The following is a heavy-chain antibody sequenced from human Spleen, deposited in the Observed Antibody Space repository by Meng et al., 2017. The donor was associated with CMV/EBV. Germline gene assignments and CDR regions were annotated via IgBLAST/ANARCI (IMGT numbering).Heavy chain of an antibody. J-gene: IGHJ6*02. D-gene: IGHD2-2*01. CDR1: GFTFSSYA. CDR3: AKGSIVVVPADWYYYYGMDV. V-gene: IGHV3-23*01. Sequence: ETLSLTCAASGFTFSSYAMSWVRQAPGKGLEWVSAISGSGGSTYYADSVKGRFTISRDNSKNTLYLQMNSLRAEDAAVYYCAKGSIVVVPADWYYYYGMDVWGQGTTVTVSS. CDR2: ISGSGGST.